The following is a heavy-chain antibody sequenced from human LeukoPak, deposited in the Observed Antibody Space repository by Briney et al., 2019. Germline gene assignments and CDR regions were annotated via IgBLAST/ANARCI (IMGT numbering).Heavy chain of an antibody. J-gene: IGHJ5*02. D-gene: IGHD1-7*01. CDR1: GGSISSGSYY. Sequence: PSETLSLTCTVSGGSISSGSYYWSWIRQPAGKGLEWLGRIWTSGSTNYNPSLTSRVTISVDTSKNQFSLKLSSVTAADTAVYYCARDPTMGWNFPGWFDPWGQGTLVTVSS. V-gene: IGHV4-61*02. CDR2: IWTSGST. CDR3: ARDPTMGWNFPGWFDP.